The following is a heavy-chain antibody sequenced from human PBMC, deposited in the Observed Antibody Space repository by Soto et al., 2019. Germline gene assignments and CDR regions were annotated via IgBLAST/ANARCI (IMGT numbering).Heavy chain of an antibody. CDR1: GFTFSSYG. CDR3: AIEQQAFDY. J-gene: IGHJ4*02. V-gene: IGHV3-30*03. D-gene: IGHD1-1*01. Sequence: QVQLVESGGGVVQPGRSLRLSCAASGFTFSSYGMHWVRQAPGKGLEWVAVISYDGSNKYYADSVKGRFTISRDNSKNTLYLQMNSLGAVDTAVYYCAIEQQAFDYWGQGTLVTVSS. CDR2: ISYDGSNK.